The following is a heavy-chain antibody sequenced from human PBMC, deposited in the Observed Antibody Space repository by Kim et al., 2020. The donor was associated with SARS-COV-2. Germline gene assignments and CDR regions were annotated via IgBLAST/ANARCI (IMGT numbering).Heavy chain of an antibody. V-gene: IGHV3-66*01. Sequence: GGSLRLSCAPSGFSVRNTYLSWVRQAPGKGLEWLSLIFTDGRTFYADSVKGRFTVSKDSSKDTLYLQINSLVAEDTAVYFCSRAGYYDSSGHYF. CDR2: IFTDGRT. D-gene: IGHD3-22*01. CDR3: SRAGYYDSSGHYF. J-gene: IGHJ2*01. CDR1: GFSVRNTY.